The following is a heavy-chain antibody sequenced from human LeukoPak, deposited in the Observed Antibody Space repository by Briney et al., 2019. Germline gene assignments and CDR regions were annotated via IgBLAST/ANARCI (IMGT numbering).Heavy chain of an antibody. CDR2: ISAYNGNT. V-gene: IGHV1-18*01. J-gene: IGHJ6*02. CDR1: GYTFTSYG. D-gene: IGHD2-15*01. Sequence: GASVKVSCKASGYTFTSYGISWVRQAPGQGLEWMGWISAYNGNTDYAQKLQGRVTMTTDTSTSTAYMEPRSLRSDDTAVYYCARDLISVAATHYYYYGMDVWGQGTTVTVSS. CDR3: ARDLISVAATHYYYYGMDV.